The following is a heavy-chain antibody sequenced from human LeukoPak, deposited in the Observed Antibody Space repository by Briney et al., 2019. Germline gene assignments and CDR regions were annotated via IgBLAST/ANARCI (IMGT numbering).Heavy chain of an antibody. CDR1: GGSFSGYY. Sequence: PSETLSLTCAVYGGSFSGYYWSWIRQPPGKGLEWIGEINHSGSTNYNPSLKSRVTISVDTSKNLFSLKVNSVTAADTAVYYCARDRAQTYYYGSGSSFDPWGQGTLVTVSS. J-gene: IGHJ5*02. CDR3: ARDRAQTYYYGSGSSFDP. V-gene: IGHV4-34*01. D-gene: IGHD3-10*01. CDR2: INHSGST.